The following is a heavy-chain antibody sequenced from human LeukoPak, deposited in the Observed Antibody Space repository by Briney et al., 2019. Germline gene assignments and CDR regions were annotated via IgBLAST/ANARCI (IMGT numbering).Heavy chain of an antibody. V-gene: IGHV4-39*01. D-gene: IGHD3-16*02. Sequence: TSETLSLTCTVSGGSISGSSYFWGWIRQPPGKGLEWIGSIYYSGSTYYNPSLKSRVTISVDTSKNQFSLKLSSVTAADTAVYYSARFGGVIVIRVYWGQGTLVTVSS. CDR2: IYYSGST. CDR1: GGSISGSSYF. CDR3: ARFGGVIVIRVY. J-gene: IGHJ4*02.